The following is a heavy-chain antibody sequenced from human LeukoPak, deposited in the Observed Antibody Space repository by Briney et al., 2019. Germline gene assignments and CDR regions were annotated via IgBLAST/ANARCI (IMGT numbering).Heavy chain of an antibody. CDR1: GGSISSYY. CDR3: ARESSKLAHAFDI. V-gene: IGHV4-59*01. Sequence: SETLSLTCTVSGGSISSYYWSWIRRPPGKGLEWIGYIYYSGSTNYNPSLKSRVTISVDTSKNQFSLKLSSVTAADTAVYYCARESSKLAHAFDIWGQGTMVTVSS. CDR2: IYYSGST. J-gene: IGHJ3*02. D-gene: IGHD6-13*01.